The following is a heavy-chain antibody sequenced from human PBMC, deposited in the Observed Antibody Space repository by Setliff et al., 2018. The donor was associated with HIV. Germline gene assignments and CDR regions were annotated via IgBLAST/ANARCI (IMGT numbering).Heavy chain of an antibody. Sequence: ASVKVSCKASGYTFTSYDINWVRQATGQGFEWMGWMNPNSGNTGYAQKFQGRVTMTRNTSISTAYMELSSLRSEDTAVYYCARGRPIAARYYFDYWGQGTLVTVSS. CDR3: ARGRPIAARYYFDY. CDR1: GYTFTSYD. D-gene: IGHD6-13*01. V-gene: IGHV1-8*01. CDR2: MNPNSGNT. J-gene: IGHJ4*02.